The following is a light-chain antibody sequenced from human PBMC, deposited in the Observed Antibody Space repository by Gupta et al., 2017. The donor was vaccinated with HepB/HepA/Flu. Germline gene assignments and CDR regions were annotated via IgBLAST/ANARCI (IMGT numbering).Light chain of an antibody. J-gene: IGLJ2*01. Sequence: SSVLTQPPSVSVAPGKTARLLCVGTNIGRKSVHWYQQKPGQAPVLVVHDDTTRPSGIPVRFSGSYSGNTATLTISRVEAGDEADYFCQVWDRDTNHAVFGGGTKLTVL. CDR2: DDT. CDR3: QVWDRDTNHAV. V-gene: IGLV3-21*03. CDR1: NIGRKS.